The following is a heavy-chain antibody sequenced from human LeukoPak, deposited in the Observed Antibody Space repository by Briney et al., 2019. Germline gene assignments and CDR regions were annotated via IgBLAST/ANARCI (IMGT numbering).Heavy chain of an antibody. J-gene: IGHJ4*02. CDR1: GGSISTTSNY. CDR3: ARGGRSSSWYVRPFDY. CDR2: INHSGST. D-gene: IGHD6-13*01. Sequence: SETLSLTCTVSGGSISTTSNYWGWNRQPPRKGLEWIGEINHSGSTNYNPSHKSRVTISVDTSKNQFSLKLSSVTAADTAVYYCARGGRSSSWYVRPFDYWGQGTLVTVSS. V-gene: IGHV4-39*07.